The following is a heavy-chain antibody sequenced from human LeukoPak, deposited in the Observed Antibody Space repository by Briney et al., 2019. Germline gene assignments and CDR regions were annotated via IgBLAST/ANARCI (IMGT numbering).Heavy chain of an antibody. D-gene: IGHD3-22*01. Sequence: GGSLRLSCAASGYTFSRYWMNWVRQAPGKGLEWVSVISGSGDSTYYADSVKGRFTISRDNSKNTLYLQMNSLRAEDTAVYYCARRDYYDSSGYRLDYWGQGTLVTVSS. CDR3: ARRDYYDSSGYRLDY. CDR1: GYTFSRYW. V-gene: IGHV3-23*01. J-gene: IGHJ4*02. CDR2: ISGSGDST.